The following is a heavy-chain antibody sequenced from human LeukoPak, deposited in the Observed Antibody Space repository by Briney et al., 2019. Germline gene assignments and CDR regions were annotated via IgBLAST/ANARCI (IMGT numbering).Heavy chain of an antibody. D-gene: IGHD7-27*01. Sequence: PSETLSLTCTISGGSVSDYYWSWIRQSPGKGLEWIGYIYHTGSTSYSPSLKSRVTISADTSQNQYSLKLSSVTAADTAVYYCASRKLGNDYWGQGTLVTVSS. CDR3: ASRKLGNDY. J-gene: IGHJ4*02. CDR1: GGSVSDYY. V-gene: IGHV4-59*02. CDR2: IYHTGST.